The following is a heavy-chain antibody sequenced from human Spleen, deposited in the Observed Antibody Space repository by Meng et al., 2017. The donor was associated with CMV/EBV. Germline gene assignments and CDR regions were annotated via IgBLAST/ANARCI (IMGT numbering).Heavy chain of an antibody. J-gene: IGHJ4*02. Sequence: GESLKISCAASGFTFSSYGMHWVRQAPGKGLEWVAFIRYDGSNKYYADSVKGRFTISRDNSKNTLYLQMNSLRAEDTAVYYCAKDEGIVVVPPLYWGQGTLVTVSS. D-gene: IGHD2-2*01. CDR1: GFTFSSYG. V-gene: IGHV3-30*02. CDR3: AKDEGIVVVPPLY. CDR2: IRYDGSNK.